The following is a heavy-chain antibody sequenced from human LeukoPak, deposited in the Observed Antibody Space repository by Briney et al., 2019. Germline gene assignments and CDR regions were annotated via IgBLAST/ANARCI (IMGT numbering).Heavy chain of an antibody. Sequence: GVSLGLSCAASGFTFSSYDMHWVRQTTRKGLEWVSGISSGGDPYYPGSVKGRFTISRENAKNSLYLQMDSLRAGDTAVYYCARQGSDGGFDIWGQGTMVTVSS. V-gene: IGHV3-13*05. J-gene: IGHJ3*02. CDR1: GFTFSSYD. CDR3: ARQGSDGGFDI. D-gene: IGHD4-23*01. CDR2: ISSGGDP.